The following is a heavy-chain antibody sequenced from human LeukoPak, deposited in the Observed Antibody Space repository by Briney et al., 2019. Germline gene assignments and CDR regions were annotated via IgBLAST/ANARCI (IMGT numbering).Heavy chain of an antibody. D-gene: IGHD3-10*02. V-gene: IGHV3-30*03. CDR3: ARCSGYGMDV. Sequence: GRSLRLSCAASGFTFSSYGMHWVRQAPGKGLEWVAVISYDGSNKYYADSVKGRFTISRDNSKNTLYLQMNSLRAEDTAVYYCARCSGYGMDVWGQGTTVTVSS. J-gene: IGHJ6*02. CDR1: GFTFSSYG. CDR2: ISYDGSNK.